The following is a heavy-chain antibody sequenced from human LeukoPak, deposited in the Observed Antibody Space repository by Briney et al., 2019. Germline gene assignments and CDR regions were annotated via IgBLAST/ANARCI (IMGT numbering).Heavy chain of an antibody. Sequence: GGSLRLSCSASGFTFSRSAMHWVRRARGKRLDYVSVINDTGGNAYYAESVKGRFTISRDNSKNTLYLQMSSLRAEDTGVYYCVRAYYGMDDWGQGTTVTVSS. CDR1: GFTFSRSA. J-gene: IGHJ6*02. V-gene: IGHV3-64D*06. CDR3: VRAYYGMDD. CDR2: INDTGGNA.